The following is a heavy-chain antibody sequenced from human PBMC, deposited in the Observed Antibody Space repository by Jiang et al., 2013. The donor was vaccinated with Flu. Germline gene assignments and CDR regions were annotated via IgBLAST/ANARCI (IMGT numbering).Heavy chain of an antibody. Sequence: GSGLVKPSQTLSLICTVSGGSISSGSHYWSWIRQPAGKGLEWIGRIQSSGSIEYNPSLESRVTISMDTSKNLFSLKLTSATAEDTAVYFCARGTATVDFYYWGQGTLVTVSS. V-gene: IGHV4-61*02. CDR1: GGSISSGSHY. CDR3: ARGTATVDFYY. J-gene: IGHJ4*02. CDR2: IQSSGSI. D-gene: IGHD3/OR15-3a*01.